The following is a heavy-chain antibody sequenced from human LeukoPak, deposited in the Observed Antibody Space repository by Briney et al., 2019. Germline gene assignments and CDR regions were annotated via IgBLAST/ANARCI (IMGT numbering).Heavy chain of an antibody. CDR2: ISSSSSTI. J-gene: IGHJ6*02. Sequence: QSGGSLRLSCAASGFTLSSYSMNWVRQAPGKGLEWVSYISSSSSTIYYADSVKGRFTISRDNAKNSLYLQMNSLRAEDTAVYYCARDGDSSTVPPAYYYGMDVWGQGTTVTVSS. CDR1: GFTLSSYS. D-gene: IGHD6-13*01. CDR3: ARDGDSSTVPPAYYYGMDV. V-gene: IGHV3-48*04.